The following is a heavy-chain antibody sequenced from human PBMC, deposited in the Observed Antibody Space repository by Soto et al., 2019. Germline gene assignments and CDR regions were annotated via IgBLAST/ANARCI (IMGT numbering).Heavy chain of an antibody. V-gene: IGHV1-8*01. CDR1: GYTFTTYD. J-gene: IGHJ4*02. Sequence: QVQLVQSGAEVREPGASVKASCKASGYTFTTYDINWVRQATGQGLEWMGWMKPSSGDTGYGQKFQGRVALTRDTSTSTAYMELSGLKSEDTAVYYCVALARWGQGTLVTVSS. CDR2: MKPSSGDT. CDR3: VALAR. D-gene: IGHD6-6*01.